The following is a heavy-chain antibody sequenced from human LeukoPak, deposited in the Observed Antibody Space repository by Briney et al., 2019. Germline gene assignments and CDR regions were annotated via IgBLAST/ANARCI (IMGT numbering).Heavy chain of an antibody. J-gene: IGHJ3*01. CDR1: GGPISSGGFS. CDR3: ARDRAGLGLLDF. D-gene: IGHD1-26*01. Sequence: SQTLSLTCTVSGGPISSGGFSWPWIRQPPGTGLEWIGYIFQSGSPSYNPSLRSRVTISVDTSTNQFSLRLNSVTAADTAMYYCARDRAGLGLLDFWGQGTMVTVFS. V-gene: IGHV4-30-2*01. CDR2: IFQSGSP.